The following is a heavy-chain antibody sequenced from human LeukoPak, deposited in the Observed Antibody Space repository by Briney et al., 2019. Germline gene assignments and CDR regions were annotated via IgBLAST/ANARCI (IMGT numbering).Heavy chain of an antibody. CDR3: ARVIQLWYFDY. Sequence: SETLSLTCTVSGGSISNYCWSWIRQPPGKGLEWIGYIHYTGSTNYNPSLKSRVTISVDTSKNQFSLKLSSVTAADTAVYYCARVIQLWYFDYWGQGTLVTVSS. J-gene: IGHJ4*02. CDR1: GGSISNYC. V-gene: IGHV4-59*01. D-gene: IGHD5-18*01. CDR2: IHYTGST.